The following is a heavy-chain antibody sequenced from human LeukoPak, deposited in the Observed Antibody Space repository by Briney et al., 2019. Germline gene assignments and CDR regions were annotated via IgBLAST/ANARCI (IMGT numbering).Heavy chain of an antibody. D-gene: IGHD4-17*01. CDR3: TTDPQDYAVDY. Sequence: KTGGSLRLSCAASGFTFSNAWMSWVRQAPGKGLEWVGRIKSKTDGGTTDYAAPVKGRFTISRDDSKNTLYLQMNSLKTEDTAVYYCTTDPQDYAVDYWGQGTLVTVSS. CDR2: IKSKTDGGTT. V-gene: IGHV3-15*01. CDR1: GFTFSNAW. J-gene: IGHJ4*02.